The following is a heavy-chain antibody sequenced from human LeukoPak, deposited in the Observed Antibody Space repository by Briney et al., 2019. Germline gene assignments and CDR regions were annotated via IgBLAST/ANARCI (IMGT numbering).Heavy chain of an antibody. D-gene: IGHD6-13*01. J-gene: IGHJ4*02. Sequence: ASVKVSCKASGYTSTSYYMHWVRQAPGQGLEWMGIINPSGGSTSYAQKFQGRVTMTRDTSTSTVYMELSSLRSEDTAVYYCARDGPSDSSSWPFDYWGQGTLVTVSS. V-gene: IGHV1-46*01. CDR2: INPSGGST. CDR1: GYTSTSYY. CDR3: ARDGPSDSSSWPFDY.